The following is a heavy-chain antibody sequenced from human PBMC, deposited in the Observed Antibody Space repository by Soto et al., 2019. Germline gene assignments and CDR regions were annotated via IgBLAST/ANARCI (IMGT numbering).Heavy chain of an antibody. CDR2: IFWDDDK. Sequence: QITLRESGPTLVKPTQTLTLTCTLSGFSLNTREVGVGWIRQPPGKALEWLALIFWDDDKRYSPSLKTRLTISKDTSKNQVVLTMTNMDPVDTATYYWAHVRSVPRVEDYLGYYFDHWGEGTLVTVSS. V-gene: IGHV2-5*02. CDR1: GFSLNTREVG. D-gene: IGHD4-17*01. CDR3: AHVRSVPRVEDYLGYYFDH. J-gene: IGHJ4*02.